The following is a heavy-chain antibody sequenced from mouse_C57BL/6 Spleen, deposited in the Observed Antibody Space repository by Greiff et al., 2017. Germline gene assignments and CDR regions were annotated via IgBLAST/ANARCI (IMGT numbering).Heavy chain of an antibody. J-gene: IGHJ1*03. V-gene: IGHV1-62-2*01. D-gene: IGHD3-3*01. CDR3: ARHEDEGLGLGLRWYFDV. Sequence: VQLQQSGAELVKPGASVKLSCKASGYTFTEYTIHWVQQRSGQGLEWIGWFYPGSGSMKYHEKFKDKATLTADKSSSTVYMELSRLTSEDTAVYFCARHEDEGLGLGLRWYFDVWGTGTTVTVSS. CDR1: GYTFTEYT. CDR2: FYPGSGSM.